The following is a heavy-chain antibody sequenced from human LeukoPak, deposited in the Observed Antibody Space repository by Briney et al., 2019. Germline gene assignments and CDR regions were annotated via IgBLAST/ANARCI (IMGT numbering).Heavy chain of an antibody. CDR1: GYTFASYA. CDR3: ARDSGSGNNDY. D-gene: IGHD1-26*01. Sequence: VASVKVSCKASGYTFASYAMHWVRQAPGQGLEWMGWISAGNDNTKYSQNFQGRVTFISNTSATTAFMELSSLRSEDAAVYYCARDSGSGNNDYWGQGTLVTVSS. CDR2: ISAGNDNT. J-gene: IGHJ4*02. V-gene: IGHV1-3*01.